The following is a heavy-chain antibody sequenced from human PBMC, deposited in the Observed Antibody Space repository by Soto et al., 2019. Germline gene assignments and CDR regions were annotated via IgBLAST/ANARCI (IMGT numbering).Heavy chain of an antibody. V-gene: IGHV2-5*02. CDR2: VYWDDDK. Sequence: QITLKESGPTLVKPTQTLTLTCSTSGFSLIDSGVAVGWIRQPPGKALDWLALVYWDDDKRYSPSLRTRLTITRDTSKNQVVLTMTNIDPVDTATYYCVHTYADHAGYYLDFWGQGTLVTFSS. D-gene: IGHD4-17*01. J-gene: IGHJ4*02. CDR3: VHTYADHAGYYLDF. CDR1: GFSLIDSGVA.